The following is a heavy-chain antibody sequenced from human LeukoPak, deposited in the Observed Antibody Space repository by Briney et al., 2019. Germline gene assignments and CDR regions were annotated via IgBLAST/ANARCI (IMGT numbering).Heavy chain of an antibody. CDR1: GGTFSRFT. V-gene: IGHV1-69*13. D-gene: IGHD3-22*01. CDR3: AREWGLESSGYYYAY. Sequence: SVKASCKASGGTFSRFTISWVRQAPGQGFEWMGGITPIFGTANFAQKSQGRVSITADESTSTAFMELSSLRSEDTAVYYCAREWGLESSGYYYAYWGQGTLVTVSS. J-gene: IGHJ4*02. CDR2: ITPIFGTA.